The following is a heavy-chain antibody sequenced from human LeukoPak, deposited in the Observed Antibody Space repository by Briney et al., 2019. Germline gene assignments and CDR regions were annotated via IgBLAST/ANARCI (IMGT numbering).Heavy chain of an antibody. CDR1: GGTFSSYA. V-gene: IGHV1-69*05. CDR2: IIPIFGTA. CDR3: ARDLSIAAAGRPWGYFQH. Sequence: GASVKVSCKASGGTFSSYAISWVRQAPGQGLEWMGGIIPIFGTANYAQKFQGRVTITTDESTSTAYMELSSLRSEDTAVYYCARDLSIAAAGRPWGYFQHWGQGTLVTVSS. J-gene: IGHJ1*01. D-gene: IGHD6-13*01.